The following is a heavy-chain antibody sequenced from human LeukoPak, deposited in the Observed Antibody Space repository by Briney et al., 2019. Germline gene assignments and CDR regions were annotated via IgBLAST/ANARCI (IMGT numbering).Heavy chain of an antibody. CDR3: ARARFTISNFDY. D-gene: IGHD3-3*01. CDR2: ISYDGSNK. J-gene: IGHJ4*02. V-gene: IGHV3-30-3*01. Sequence: PGGSLRLSCAASGFTFSSYAMHWVRQAPGKGLEWVAVISYDGSNKYYADSVKGRFTISRDNSKNTLYLQMNSLRAEDTAVYYCARARFTISNFDYWGQGTWSPSPQ. CDR1: GFTFSSYA.